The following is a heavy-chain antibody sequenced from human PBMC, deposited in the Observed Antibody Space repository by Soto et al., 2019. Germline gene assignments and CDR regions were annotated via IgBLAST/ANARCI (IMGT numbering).Heavy chain of an antibody. CDR3: ARDRSAHYDFWSGSFDY. J-gene: IGHJ4*02. V-gene: IGHV1-3*01. CDR2: INAGNGNT. D-gene: IGHD3-3*01. CDR1: GYTFTSYA. Sequence: GASVKVSCKASGYTFTSYAMHWVRQAPGQSLEWMGWINAGNGNTKYSQKFQGRVTITRDTSASTAYMELSSLRSEDTAVYYCARDRSAHYDFWSGSFDYWGQGTLVTVSS.